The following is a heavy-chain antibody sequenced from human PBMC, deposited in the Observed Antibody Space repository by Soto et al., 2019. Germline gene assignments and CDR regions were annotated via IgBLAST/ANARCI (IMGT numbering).Heavy chain of an antibody. CDR2: INPNSGGT. J-gene: IGHJ6*02. V-gene: IGHV1-2*04. CDR1: GYTFTGYD. D-gene: IGHD3-9*01. Sequence: ASLKVSCKASGYTFTGYDMHWVRQAPGQGLEWMGWINPNSGGTNYAQKFQGWVTMTRDTSISTAYMELSRLRSDDTAVYYCARERRLRYFDWLLSPRTYYYYYGMDVWGQGTTVTVSS. CDR3: ARERRLRYFDWLLSPRTYYYYYGMDV.